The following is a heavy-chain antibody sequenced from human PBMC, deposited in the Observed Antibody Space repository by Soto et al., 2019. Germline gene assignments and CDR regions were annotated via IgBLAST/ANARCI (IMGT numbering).Heavy chain of an antibody. CDR1: GFTVSSNY. Sequence: EVQLVESGGGLVQPGGSLRLSCAASGFTVSSNYMSWVRQAPGKGLEWVSVIYSGGSTYYADSVKGRFTISRDNSKNTLYIQMNSLRAEDTAVYYCARDSGYCSGGSCYSQIDYWGQGTLVTVSS. V-gene: IGHV3-66*01. CDR2: IYSGGST. D-gene: IGHD2-15*01. CDR3: ARDSGYCSGGSCYSQIDY. J-gene: IGHJ4*02.